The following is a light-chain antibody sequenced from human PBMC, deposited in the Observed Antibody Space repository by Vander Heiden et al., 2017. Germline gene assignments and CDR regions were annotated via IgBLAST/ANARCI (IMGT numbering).Light chain of an antibody. CDR2: GAS. Sequence: EIVLSPSPGTLSLSPGQRGPFTSRPSQCVSSSYLAWYQQKPGQAPRLLIYGASSMATGIPDRFSGSGSGTDFTLTISRLEPEDFAVYYCQQYGSSPLTFGGGTKVEIK. CDR1: QCVSSSY. CDR3: QQYGSSPLT. V-gene: IGKV3-20*01. J-gene: IGKJ4*01.